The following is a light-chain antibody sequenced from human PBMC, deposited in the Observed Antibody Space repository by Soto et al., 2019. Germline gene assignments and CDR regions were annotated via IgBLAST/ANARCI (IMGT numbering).Light chain of an antibody. V-gene: IGKV3-20*01. CDR2: GAY. CDR1: QSVSSSY. J-gene: IGKJ4*01. Sequence: EIVLTQSPGTLSLSPGERATLSCRASQSVSSSYLAWYQQKPGQAPRLLIYGAYSRATGIPDRFSGGGSGTDFTLTISRMEPEDFAVYYCQHYGSSTLTFGGGTKVDIK. CDR3: QHYGSSTLT.